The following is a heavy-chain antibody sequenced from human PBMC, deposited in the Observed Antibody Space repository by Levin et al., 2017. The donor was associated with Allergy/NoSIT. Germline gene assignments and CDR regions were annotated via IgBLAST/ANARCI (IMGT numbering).Heavy chain of an antibody. Sequence: GESLKISCAASGFTFSSYGMHWVRQAPGKGLEWVAVIASDGRKKLYADSVKDRFTISRDNSKNTLDLQVNSLRAEGTAVYYGAKAVYGSGWYPLGNDAFAMWGLVTKAAASS. CDR3: AKAVYGSGWYPLGNDAFAM. V-gene: IGHV3-30*18. CDR1: GFTFSSYG. D-gene: IGHD6-19*01. CDR2: IASDGRKK. J-gene: IGHJ3*02.